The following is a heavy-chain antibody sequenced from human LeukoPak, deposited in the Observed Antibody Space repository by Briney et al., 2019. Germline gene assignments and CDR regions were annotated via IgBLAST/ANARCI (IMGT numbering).Heavy chain of an antibody. J-gene: IGHJ5*01. V-gene: IGHV4-59*12. CDR1: GGSISSYY. D-gene: IGHD5-18*01. CDR2: IYYSGST. Sequence: SLTLSFTCTVSGGSISSYYWSWHRQPPGKELMWIVYIYYSGSTNYHPSLNSLVTITVDTSKNQFSLKLSTVTAADTAMYYCARGQAGYVVPFESWGQGNLVTVSS. CDR3: ARGQAGYVVPFES.